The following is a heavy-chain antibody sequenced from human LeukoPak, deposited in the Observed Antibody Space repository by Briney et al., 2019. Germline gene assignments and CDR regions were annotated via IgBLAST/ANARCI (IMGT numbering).Heavy chain of an antibody. J-gene: IGHJ3*02. Sequence: SETLSLTCTVSGGSISSGGYYWSWIRQHPGKGLEWIGYIYYSGSTYYNPSLKSRVTVSVDTSKNQFSLKLSSVTAADTAVCYCARVLLHYYDSSGYHPDAFDIWGQGTMVTVSS. D-gene: IGHD3-22*01. CDR3: ARVLLHYYDSSGYHPDAFDI. CDR2: IYYSGST. CDR1: GGSISSGGYY. V-gene: IGHV4-31*03.